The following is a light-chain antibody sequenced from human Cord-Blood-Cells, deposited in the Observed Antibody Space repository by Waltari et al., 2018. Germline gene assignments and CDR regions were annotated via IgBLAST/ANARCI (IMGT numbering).Light chain of an antibody. CDR1: QSLLHSNGYTY. J-gene: IGKJ2*02. CDR3: MQALQTPWT. Sequence: DLVMTQYPLSLSVTLGEQASLSCRSSQSLLHSNGYTYLDWYLQKPEQSPQLLIYLGSNRASGVTDRFSGSGSGTDFTLKISRVEAEDVGVYYCMQALQTPWTFGQGTKLEIK. V-gene: IGKV2-28*01. CDR2: LGS.